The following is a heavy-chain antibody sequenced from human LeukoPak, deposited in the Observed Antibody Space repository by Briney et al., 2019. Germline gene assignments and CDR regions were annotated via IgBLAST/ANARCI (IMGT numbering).Heavy chain of an antibody. CDR1: GGPISSGDYY. Sequence: ASQTLSLTCTVSGGPISSGDYYWSWIRQPPGKGLEWIGYIYYSGSTYYNPSLKSRVTISVDTSKNQFSLKLSSVTAADTAVYYCARVGGWITVTTYAFDIWGQGTMVTVSS. CDR2: IYYSGST. J-gene: IGHJ3*02. V-gene: IGHV4-30-4*08. CDR3: ARVGGWITVTTYAFDI. D-gene: IGHD4-11*01.